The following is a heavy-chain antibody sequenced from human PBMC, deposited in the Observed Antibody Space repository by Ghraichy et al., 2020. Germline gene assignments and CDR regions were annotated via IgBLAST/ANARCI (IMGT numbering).Heavy chain of an antibody. Sequence: GGSLRLSCATSGFTFNTYTMGWVRQAPGKGLDWVSSISSSSGSIFYADSVKGRFTLSRDHAKTSLYLQMNSLGAEDTAVYFCARKDFFNSGTYYIPFFDSWGQGTPVTVCS. J-gene: IGHJ4*02. V-gene: IGHV3-48*01. CDR2: ISSSSGSI. D-gene: IGHD3-10*01. CDR1: GFTFNTYT. CDR3: ARKDFFNSGTYYIPFFDS.